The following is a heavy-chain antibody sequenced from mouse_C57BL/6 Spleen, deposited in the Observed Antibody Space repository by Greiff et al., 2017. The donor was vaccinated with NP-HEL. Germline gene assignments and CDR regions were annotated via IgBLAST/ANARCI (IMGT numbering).Heavy chain of an antibody. D-gene: IGHD2-1*01. J-gene: IGHJ2*01. CDR2: IDPSDSAT. CDR1: GYTFTSYW. V-gene: IGHV1-52*01. CDR3: ARWDYGNYEVYFDY. Sequence: QVQLQQPGAELVRPGSSVKLSCKASGYTFTSYWMHWVKQRPIQGLEWIGNIDPSDSATHYNQKFKDKATLTVDKSSSTAYMQLSSLTSADAAVYYCARWDYGNYEVYFDYWGQGTTLTVSS.